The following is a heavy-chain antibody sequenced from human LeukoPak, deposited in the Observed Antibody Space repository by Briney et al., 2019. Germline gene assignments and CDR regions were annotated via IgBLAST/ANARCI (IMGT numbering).Heavy chain of an antibody. CDR1: GFTFRNYI. CDR2: LYSDGNT. CDR3: ARGVEPLAANTLAY. D-gene: IGHD1-14*01. Sequence: GGSLRLSCAASGFTFRNYIMNWVRQAPGKGLEWVSVLYSDGNTKYADSVQGRFTISRDNSKNTLYLEMNSLSPDDTAVYYCARGVEPLAANTLAYWGQGTLVTVSS. J-gene: IGHJ4*02. V-gene: IGHV3-53*01.